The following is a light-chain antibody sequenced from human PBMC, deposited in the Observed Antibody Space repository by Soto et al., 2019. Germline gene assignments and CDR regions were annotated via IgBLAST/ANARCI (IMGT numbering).Light chain of an antibody. J-gene: IGKJ4*02. Sequence: DIQMTQSPSSVSASVGDRVTITCRASQGISSWLAWYQKKPGKAPKLLIYAASSLQSGDQSSFSGSGSATDFTLTISSLQPEDFATYYCQQANSFPLAFGGGTKVEIK. CDR2: AAS. CDR3: QQANSFPLA. V-gene: IGKV1D-12*01. CDR1: QGISSW.